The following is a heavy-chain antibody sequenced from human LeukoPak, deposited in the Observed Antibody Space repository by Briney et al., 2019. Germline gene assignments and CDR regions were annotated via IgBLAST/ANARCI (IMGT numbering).Heavy chain of an antibody. CDR3: ARDRGYSHAFDY. Sequence: SETLSLTCTVSGGSISNYYWSWIRQPAGKGLEWIGRIYTSGSTNYNPSLKSRVTISIDTSKNQFSLKLNSVTAADTAVYYCARDRGYSHAFDYWGQGTLVTVSS. D-gene: IGHD5-18*01. J-gene: IGHJ4*02. CDR2: IYTSGST. CDR1: GGSISNYY. V-gene: IGHV4-4*07.